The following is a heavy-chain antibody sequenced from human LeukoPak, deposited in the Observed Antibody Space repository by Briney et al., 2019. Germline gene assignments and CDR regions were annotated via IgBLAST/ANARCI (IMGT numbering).Heavy chain of an antibody. CDR1: GFTFSSYA. J-gene: IGHJ4*02. D-gene: IGHD3-3*01. CDR3: AKRSGYLFDY. V-gene: IGHV3-23*01. Sequence: GGSLRLFCAASGFTFSSYAMSWVRQAPGKGLEWVSAISGSGGSTYYAGSVKGRFTISRDNSKNTLYLQMNSLRAEDTAVYYCAKRSGYLFDYWGQGTLVTVSS. CDR2: ISGSGGST.